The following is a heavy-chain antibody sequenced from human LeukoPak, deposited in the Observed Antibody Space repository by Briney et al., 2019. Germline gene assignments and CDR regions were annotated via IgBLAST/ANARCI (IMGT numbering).Heavy chain of an antibody. CDR1: GFTFSSLA. V-gene: IGHV3-30*04. D-gene: IGHD6-19*01. CDR3: LGGTGWIFDY. CDR2: ISSDVSRQ. J-gene: IGHJ4*02. Sequence: GGSLRLSCAASGFTFSSLAMHWVRQAPGKGLEWVAVISSDVSRQYYADSVKGRFTLSRDNSKSTLYLQMNSLRDEDTAVYYCLGGTGWIFDYWGQGTLVTVSS.